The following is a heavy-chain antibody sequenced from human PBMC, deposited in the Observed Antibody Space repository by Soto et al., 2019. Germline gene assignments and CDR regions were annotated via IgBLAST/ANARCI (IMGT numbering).Heavy chain of an antibody. CDR1: GFTFSSYA. D-gene: IGHD3-16*02. J-gene: IGHJ4*02. Sequence: QVQLVESGGGVVQPGRSLRLSCAASGFTFSSYAMHWVRQAPGKGLEWVAVISYDGSNKYYADSVKGRFTISRDNSKNPMYLAMNSLSAEDTAVDYCARDGGVITFGGVIVSWGQGTLVTVSS. V-gene: IGHV3-30-3*01. CDR3: ARDGGVITFGGVIVS. CDR2: ISYDGSNK.